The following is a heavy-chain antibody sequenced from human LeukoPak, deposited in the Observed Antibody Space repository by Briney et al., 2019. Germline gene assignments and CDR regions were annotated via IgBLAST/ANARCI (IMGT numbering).Heavy chain of an antibody. CDR2: ISAYNGNT. D-gene: IGHD6-13*01. Sequence: ASVKVSCKASGYTFTSYGISWVRQAPGQGLEWMGWISAYNGNTNYAQKLQGRVTMTTDTSTSTAYMELRSLRSDDTAVYYCARGTISYSSSWYARYWGQGTLVTVSS. V-gene: IGHV1-18*01. CDR1: GYTFTSYG. J-gene: IGHJ4*02. CDR3: ARGTISYSSSWYARY.